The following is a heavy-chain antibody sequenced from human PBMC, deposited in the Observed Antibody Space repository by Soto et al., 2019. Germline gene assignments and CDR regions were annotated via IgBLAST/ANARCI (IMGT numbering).Heavy chain of an antibody. V-gene: IGHV3-23*01. CDR2: ISCSGGST. D-gene: IGHD5-12*01. CDR3: ANDGELRDYDYNGIDY. J-gene: IGHJ4*02. CDR1: GFTFSSYA. Sequence: EVQLLESGGGLIQPGGSLRLSCAASGFTFSSYAMSWVRQAPGKGLEWVAAISCSGGSTYYADSVKGRFTISRDNTKNSLYLKMNSMRAEDTAVYYCANDGELRDYDYNGIDYWGQGTLVTVSS.